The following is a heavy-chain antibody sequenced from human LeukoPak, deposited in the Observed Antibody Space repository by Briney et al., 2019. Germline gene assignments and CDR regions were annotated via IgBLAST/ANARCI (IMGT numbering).Heavy chain of an antibody. Sequence: PGGSLRLSCAASGFTFNSYSMNWVRQAPGKGLEWVSYISSSSSTIYYADSVTGRFTISRDNAKNSLYLQMNSLRAEDTAVYYCARGGYSYGFRTFDYWGQGTLVTVSS. CDR1: GFTFNSYS. CDR2: ISSSSSTI. J-gene: IGHJ4*02. CDR3: ARGGYSYGFRTFDY. V-gene: IGHV3-48*01. D-gene: IGHD5-18*01.